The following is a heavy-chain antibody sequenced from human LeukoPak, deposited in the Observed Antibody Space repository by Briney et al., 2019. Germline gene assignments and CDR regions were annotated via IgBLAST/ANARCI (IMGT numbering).Heavy chain of an antibody. V-gene: IGHV3-7*03. D-gene: IGHD3-10*01. Sequence: GGSLRLSCVASGFTFSNYWMSWVRQAPGKGLEWVANIKQDGSEKYYVDSVKGRFTISRDNSKNTLYLQMNSLRAEDTAVYYCAKVRYYYGSGSQPSDYWGQGTLVTVSS. CDR3: AKVRYYYGSGSQPSDY. J-gene: IGHJ4*02. CDR2: IKQDGSEK. CDR1: GFTFSNYW.